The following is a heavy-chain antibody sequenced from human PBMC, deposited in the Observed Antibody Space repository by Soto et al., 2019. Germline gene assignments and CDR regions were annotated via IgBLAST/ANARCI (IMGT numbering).Heavy chain of an antibody. D-gene: IGHD5-12*01. CDR3: ARAGTGHNSGWTSELGY. CDR1: GYTFSSYY. V-gene: IGHV1-46*01. CDR2: INPSGVKT. J-gene: IGHJ4*02. Sequence: QVQLVQSGAELRKPGASVKVSCKASGYTFSSYYVHWVRQAPGQGLEWMGLINPSGVKTTYAQKFQGSVTMTRETATTTVYMELSGLRSEDTAVYYCARAGTGHNSGWTSELGYWGQGTLVTVSS.